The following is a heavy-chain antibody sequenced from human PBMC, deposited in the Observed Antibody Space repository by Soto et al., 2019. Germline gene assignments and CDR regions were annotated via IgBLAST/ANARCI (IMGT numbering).Heavy chain of an antibody. CDR3: ARERNRPRTYYYDSSGYQSPPQYYYGMDV. Sequence: PSETLSLTCTVSGGSISRGDYYRSWIREPPGKGLEWIGYIYYSGSTYYNPSLKSRDTISVDTAKNQFSLKLSSVTAADTAVYYRARERNRPRTYYYDSSGYQSPPQYYYGMDVWGQGTTVTVSS. V-gene: IGHV4-30-4*01. J-gene: IGHJ6*02. D-gene: IGHD3-22*01. CDR2: IYYSGST. CDR1: GGSISRGDYY.